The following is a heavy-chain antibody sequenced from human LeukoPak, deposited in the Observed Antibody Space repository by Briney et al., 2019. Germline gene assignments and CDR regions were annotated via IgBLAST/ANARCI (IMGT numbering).Heavy chain of an antibody. V-gene: IGHV1-2*02. J-gene: IGHJ6*02. CDR3: ARDQEQVVVVTMGDYYYGMDV. D-gene: IGHD2-21*02. CDR1: GYTFTGYY. Sequence: PRASVKVSCKASGYTFTGYYMHWVRQAPGQGLEWMGWINPNSGGTNYAQKFQGRVTMTRDTSISTAYMELSRLRSDDTAVYYCARDQEQVVVVTMGDYYYGMDVWGQGTTVTVSS. CDR2: INPNSGGT.